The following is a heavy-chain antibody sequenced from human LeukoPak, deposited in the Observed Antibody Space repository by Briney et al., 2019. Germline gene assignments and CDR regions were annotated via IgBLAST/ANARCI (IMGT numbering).Heavy chain of an antibody. Sequence: GESLKISCKGSGYSFTSYWIGWVRQMPGKGLEWMGIIYPGDSDTRYSPSFQGQVTISADKSISTAYLQWSSLKASDTAMYYCARHGRRSTSSIRVLYMDVWGKGTTVTVSS. CDR1: GYSFTSYW. D-gene: IGHD2-2*01. CDR2: IYPGDSDT. CDR3: ARHGRRSTSSIRVLYMDV. V-gene: IGHV5-51*01. J-gene: IGHJ6*03.